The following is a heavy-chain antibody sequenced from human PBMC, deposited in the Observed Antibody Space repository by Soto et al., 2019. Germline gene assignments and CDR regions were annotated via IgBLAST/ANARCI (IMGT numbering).Heavy chain of an antibody. J-gene: IGHJ3*02. CDR2: ISVSDPGT. D-gene: IGHD6-19*01. CDR1: GFTFGSHD. V-gene: IGHV3-23*01. CDR3: TKGTWLDI. Sequence: EVQLLESGGGLEQPGGSLRLSCAASGFTFGSHDMSWVRQAPGKALEWVSSISVSDPGTYYADSVKGRFTTSRDISKNTLFLQMDSLRAEDTALYYCTKGTWLDIWGQGPMVTVSS.